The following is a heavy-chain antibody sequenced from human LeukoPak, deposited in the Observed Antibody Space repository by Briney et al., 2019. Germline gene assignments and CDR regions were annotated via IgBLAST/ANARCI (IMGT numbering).Heavy chain of an antibody. D-gene: IGHD6-13*01. CDR1: GGSISSYY. CDR3: AGLIVGEYSSSDY. J-gene: IGHJ4*02. Sequence: SETLSLTCTVSGGSISSYYWSWIRQPPGKGLEWIGYIYYSGGTNCNPSLKSRVTISVDTSKNQFSLKLSSVTAADTAVYYCAGLIVGEYSSSDYWGQGTLVTVSS. CDR2: IYYSGGT. V-gene: IGHV4-59*01.